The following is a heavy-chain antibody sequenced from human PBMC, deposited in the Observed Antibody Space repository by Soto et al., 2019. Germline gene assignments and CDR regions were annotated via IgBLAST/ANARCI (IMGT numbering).Heavy chain of an antibody. D-gene: IGHD3-3*01. V-gene: IGHV1-18*04. Sequence: ASLKVCCNASGYSFTSNGISWVRQAPGQGLWWMGFISVFNGNTNYAPKLQGRVTMTTETSTNTAYMELRSLRADDTALYYCARRLDFGMDXWGQVTTVTVS. J-gene: IGHJ6*02. CDR1: GYSFTSNG. CDR2: ISVFNGNT. CDR3: ARRLDFGMDX.